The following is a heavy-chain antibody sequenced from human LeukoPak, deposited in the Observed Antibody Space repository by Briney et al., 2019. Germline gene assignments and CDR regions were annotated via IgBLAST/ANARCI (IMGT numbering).Heavy chain of an antibody. CDR3: AREIAATGTFDY. Sequence: SETLSLTCTVSGGSISSYYWSWIRQPPGKGLEWIGYIYYSGSTNYNPSLKSRVTISVDTSKNQFSLKLSSVAAADTAVYYCAREIAATGTFDYWGQGTLVTVSS. CDR1: GGSISSYY. J-gene: IGHJ4*02. V-gene: IGHV4-59*01. D-gene: IGHD1-14*01. CDR2: IYYSGST.